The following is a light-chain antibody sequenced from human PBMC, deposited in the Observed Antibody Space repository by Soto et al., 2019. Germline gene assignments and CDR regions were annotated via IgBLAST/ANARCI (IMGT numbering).Light chain of an antibody. J-gene: IGKJ1*01. CDR3: QQYNNWPRT. CDR1: QSFTSD. CDR2: GAS. Sequence: EIVMTQSPATLPVSQGERATLSCRASQSFTSDLAWYHQKPGQAPRLLIYGASPRATGIPARFSGSGSGTEFTLSINSLQSEDFAVYYCQQYNNWPRTFGQGTKVEIK. V-gene: IGKV3-15*01.